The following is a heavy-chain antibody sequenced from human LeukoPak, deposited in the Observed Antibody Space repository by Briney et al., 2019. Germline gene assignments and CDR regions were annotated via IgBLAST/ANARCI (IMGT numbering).Heavy chain of an antibody. Sequence: GGSLRLSCAASGFTFSNAWMSWVRQAPGKGLEWVGRIKSKTDGGTTDYAAPVKGRFTISRDDSKNTLYLQMNSLKTEDTAVDYCTTELVGATEFFDYWGQGTLVTVSS. J-gene: IGHJ4*02. D-gene: IGHD1-26*01. CDR3: TTELVGATEFFDY. CDR1: GFTFSNAW. V-gene: IGHV3-15*01. CDR2: IKSKTDGGTT.